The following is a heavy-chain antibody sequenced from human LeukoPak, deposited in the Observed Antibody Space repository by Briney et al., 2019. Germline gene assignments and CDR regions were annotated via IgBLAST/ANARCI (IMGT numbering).Heavy chain of an antibody. V-gene: IGHV4-59*08. CDR3: ARLVWLYPSQYYFDY. CDR2: IYYSGST. D-gene: IGHD3-16*02. Sequence: PSETLSLTCTVPGGSISSYYWSWIRQPPGKGLEWIGYIYYSGSTNYNPSLKSRVTISVDTSKNQFSLKLSSVTAADTAVYYCARLVWLYPSQYYFDYWGQGTLVTVSS. J-gene: IGHJ4*02. CDR1: GGSISSYY.